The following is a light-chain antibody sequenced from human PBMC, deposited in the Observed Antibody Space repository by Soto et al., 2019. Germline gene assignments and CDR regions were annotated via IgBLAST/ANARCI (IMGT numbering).Light chain of an antibody. Sequence: QSALTQPRSVSGSPGQSVTISCTGSRNDVGGYNFVSWYQQHPGKAPKLIISEVTKRPSGVPDRFAGSKSGNTASLTISGLQAEDEADYYCSSYAGRYTSVLGTGTKLTVL. CDR3: SSYAGRYTSV. CDR1: RNDVGGYNF. CDR2: EVT. J-gene: IGLJ1*01. V-gene: IGLV2-11*01.